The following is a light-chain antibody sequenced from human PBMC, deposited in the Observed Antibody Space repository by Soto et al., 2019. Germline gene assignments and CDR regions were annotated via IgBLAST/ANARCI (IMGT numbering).Light chain of an antibody. Sequence: QSVLTQPPSVSAAPAQKVTISCSGSSSNIGNNYVSWYQHLPGTAPKVLIYDNNKRPSGIPDRFSGSKSGTSATLGITGLQTGDEADYYCGTWDSRLNSVVFGGGTKLTVL. CDR3: GTWDSRLNSVV. J-gene: IGLJ2*01. V-gene: IGLV1-51*01. CDR2: DNN. CDR1: SSNIGNNY.